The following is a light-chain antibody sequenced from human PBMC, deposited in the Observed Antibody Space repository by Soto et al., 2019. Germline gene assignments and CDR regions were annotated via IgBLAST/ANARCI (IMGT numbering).Light chain of an antibody. J-gene: IGKJ4*01. CDR2: DIS. CDR1: QSVTTN. Sequence: EIVMTQSPGTLSVSPGERVTLSCRASQSVTTNLAWYQQKPGQTPRLLIYDISARASGIPGRFSGSGSGTDFTLTISSLQSEDSAVYYCQQYLDWPLTFGGGDQGGD. V-gene: IGKV3-15*01. CDR3: QQYLDWPLT.